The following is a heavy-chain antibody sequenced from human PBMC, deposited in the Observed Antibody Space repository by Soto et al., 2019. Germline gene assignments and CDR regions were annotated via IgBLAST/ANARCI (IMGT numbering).Heavy chain of an antibody. Sequence: QVQLQQWGAGLLKPSETLSLTCAVYGKSLSGYHWSWIHQPPGKALEWIGEINHSGNTNYNPSLKSRVTISVDTSKNQLFLNLSSVTAADTAMYYCARHHVRGRTIAGAAEFWGQGTLVTVSS. V-gene: IGHV4-34*01. J-gene: IGHJ4*02. CDR3: ARHHVRGRTIAGAAEF. CDR1: GKSLSGYH. D-gene: IGHD1-26*01. CDR2: INHSGNT.